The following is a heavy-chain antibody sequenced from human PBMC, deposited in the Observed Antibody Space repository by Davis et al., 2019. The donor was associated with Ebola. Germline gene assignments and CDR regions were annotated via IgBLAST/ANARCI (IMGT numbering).Heavy chain of an antibody. Sequence: ASVKVSCKASGYTFTSYAMHWVRQAPGQRLEWMGWINAGNGNTKYSQKFQGRVTITADESTSTAYMELSSLRSEDTAVYYCARNSFEPVVTANRYWYFDLWGRGTLVTVSS. V-gene: IGHV1-3*01. CDR3: ARNSFEPVVTANRYWYFDL. CDR2: INAGNGNT. CDR1: GYTFTSYA. J-gene: IGHJ2*01. D-gene: IGHD2-21*02.